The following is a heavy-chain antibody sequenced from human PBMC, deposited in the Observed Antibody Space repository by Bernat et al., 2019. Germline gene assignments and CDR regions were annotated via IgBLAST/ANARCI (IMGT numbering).Heavy chain of an antibody. Sequence: QVQLVESGGGVVQPGRSLRLSCAASGFTFSSYGMHWVRQAPGKGLEWVAVIWYDGSNKYYADSVKGRFTISRDNSKNTLYLQMNSLRAEDTAVYYCARGPYSSPIEGSLDYYYYYMDVWGKGTTVTVSS. CDR1: GFTFSSYG. V-gene: IGHV3-33*01. D-gene: IGHD6-13*01. CDR2: IWYDGSNK. J-gene: IGHJ6*03. CDR3: ARGPYSSPIEGSLDYYYYYMDV.